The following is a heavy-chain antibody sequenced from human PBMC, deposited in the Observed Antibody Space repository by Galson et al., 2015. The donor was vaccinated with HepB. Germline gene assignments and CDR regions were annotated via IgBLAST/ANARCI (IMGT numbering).Heavy chain of an antibody. Sequence: SLRLSCAASGFTFSSYAMSWVRQAPGKGLEWVSAISGSGGSTYYADSVKGRFTISRDNSKNTLYLQMNSLRAEDTAVYYCAKDNASAGTVSYYYGMDVWGQGTTVTVSS. D-gene: IGHD1-1*01. J-gene: IGHJ6*02. V-gene: IGHV3-23*01. CDR3: AKDNASAGTVSYYYGMDV. CDR2: ISGSGGST. CDR1: GFTFSSYA.